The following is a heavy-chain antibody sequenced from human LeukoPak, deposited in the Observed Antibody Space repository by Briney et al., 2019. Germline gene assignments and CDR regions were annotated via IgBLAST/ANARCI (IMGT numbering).Heavy chain of an antibody. Sequence: PGGSLRLSCAASGFTFSSYAMSWVRQAPGKGLEWASAISGSGGSTYYADSVKGRFTISRDNSKNTLYLQMNSLRAEDTAVYYCAKVRSRLLWFGEEDYWGQGTLVTVSS. CDR2: ISGSGGST. J-gene: IGHJ4*02. CDR1: GFTFSSYA. D-gene: IGHD3-10*01. CDR3: AKVRSRLLWFGEEDY. V-gene: IGHV3-23*01.